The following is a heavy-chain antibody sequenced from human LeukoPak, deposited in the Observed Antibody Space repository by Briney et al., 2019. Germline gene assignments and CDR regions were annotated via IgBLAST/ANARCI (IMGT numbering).Heavy chain of an antibody. CDR3: AKDGPRMITFGGVMGMDV. Sequence: GGSLRLSCAASGFTFSSYAMSWVRQAPGKGLEWVSAISGSGGSTYYADSVKGRFTISRDNSKNTLYLQMNSLRAEDTAVYYCAKDGPRMITFGGVMGMDVWGQGTTVTVSS. CDR2: ISGSGGST. D-gene: IGHD3-16*01. V-gene: IGHV3-23*01. J-gene: IGHJ6*02. CDR1: GFTFSSYA.